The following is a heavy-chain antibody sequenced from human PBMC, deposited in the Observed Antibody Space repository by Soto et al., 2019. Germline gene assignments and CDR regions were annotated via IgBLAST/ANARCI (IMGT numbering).Heavy chain of an antibody. D-gene: IGHD3-9*01. CDR3: ARELRYFDWFYNWFDP. V-gene: IGHV1-18*01. CDR1: GYTFTIYG. CDR2: ISAYSGST. J-gene: IGHJ5*02. Sequence: GASVKVSCKASGYTFTIYGSSWVRQAPGQGLEWMGWISAYSGSTNYNPSLKSRVTISVDTSKNQFSLKLSSVTAADTAVYYCARELRYFDWFYNWFDPWGQGTLVTVSS.